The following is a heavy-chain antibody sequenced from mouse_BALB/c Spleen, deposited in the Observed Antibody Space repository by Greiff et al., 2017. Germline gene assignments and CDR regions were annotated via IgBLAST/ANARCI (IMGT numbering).Heavy chain of an antibody. CDR2: ISSGSSTI. CDR3: ARTFLRRGFAY. V-gene: IGHV5-17*02. J-gene: IGHJ3*01. CDR1: GFTFSSFG. D-gene: IGHD1-2*01. Sequence: EVQVVESGGGLVQPGGSRKLSCAASGFTFSSFGMHWVRQAPEKGLEWVAYISSGSSTIYYADTVKGRFTISRDNPKNTLFLQMTSLRSEDTAMYYCARTFLRRGFAYWGQGTLVTVSA.